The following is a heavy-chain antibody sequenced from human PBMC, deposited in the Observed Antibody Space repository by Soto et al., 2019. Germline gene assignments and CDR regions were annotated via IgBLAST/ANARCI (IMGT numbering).Heavy chain of an antibody. CDR2: IYYSGKT. CDR1: GGSISSGDYY. Sequence: SETLSLTCTVSGGSISSGDYYWSWIRQPPGKGLEWIGYIYYSGKTYYNPSLESRLTMSVDTSNNHFSLRLSSVTAADTAMYYCARAGIRGFDSWGRGTLVTVSS. CDR3: ARAGIRGFDS. J-gene: IGHJ4*02. V-gene: IGHV4-30-4*01.